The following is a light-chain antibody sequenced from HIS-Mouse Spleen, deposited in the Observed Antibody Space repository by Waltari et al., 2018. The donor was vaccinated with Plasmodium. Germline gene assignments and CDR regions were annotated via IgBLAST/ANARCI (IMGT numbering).Light chain of an antibody. J-gene: IGLJ2*01. Sequence: QSVLTQPPSVSAAPGQKVTISCSGSSSNIRHNYVSWYQQLPGTAHKLLIYDNNKRPSGIPDRFSGSKSGTSATLGITGLQTGDEADYYCGTWDSSLSAGVVFGGGTKLTVL. CDR3: GTWDSSLSAGVV. V-gene: IGLV1-51*01. CDR1: SSNIRHNY. CDR2: DNN.